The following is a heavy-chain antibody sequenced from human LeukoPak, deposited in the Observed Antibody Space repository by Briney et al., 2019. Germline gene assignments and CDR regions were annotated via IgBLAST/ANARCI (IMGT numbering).Heavy chain of an antibody. J-gene: IGHJ3*01. CDR1: DGPISSGGYS. D-gene: IGHD1-26*01. CDR3: ARDRAGLGLLDF. V-gene: IGHV4-30-2*01. CDR2: IFQSGSP. Sequence: PSETLSLTCAVSDGPISSGGYSWAWLRQPPGKGLEWIGYIFQSGSPSYNPSLRSRVTISVDTSRNQFSLKLNSVTAADTAMYYCARDRAGLGLLDFWGPGTMVTVSS.